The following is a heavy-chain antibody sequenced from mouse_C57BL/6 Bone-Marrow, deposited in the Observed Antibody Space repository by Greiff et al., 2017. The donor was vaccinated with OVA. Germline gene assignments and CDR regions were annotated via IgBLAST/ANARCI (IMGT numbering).Heavy chain of an antibody. V-gene: IGHV1-42*01. J-gene: IGHJ4*01. CDR3: AAYDYGSSYDHYYAMDY. Sequence: EVQLQQSGPELVKPGASVKISCKASGYSFTGYYMNWVKQSPEKSLEWIGEINPSTGGTTYNQKFKAKATLTVDKSSSTAYKQLKSLTSEDSAVYYCAAYDYGSSYDHYYAMDYWGQGTSVTVSS. CDR2: INPSTGGT. D-gene: IGHD1-1*01. CDR1: GYSFTGYY.